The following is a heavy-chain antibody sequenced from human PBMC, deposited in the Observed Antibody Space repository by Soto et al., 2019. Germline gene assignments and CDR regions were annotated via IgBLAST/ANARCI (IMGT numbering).Heavy chain of an antibody. J-gene: IGHJ5*02. D-gene: IGHD2-21*02. V-gene: IGHV3-74*01. CDR1: GFNFSNHW. CDR3: ARESGDWPLNWFDP. Sequence: GGSLRLSCAASGFNFSNHWMHWVRQRPAEGLVWVSRITSDGKSEAYAESVKGRFAISRDNAKNTLYLQMNGLTAEDTAVYYCARESGDWPLNWFDPWGQGTQVTVSS. CDR2: ITSDGKSE.